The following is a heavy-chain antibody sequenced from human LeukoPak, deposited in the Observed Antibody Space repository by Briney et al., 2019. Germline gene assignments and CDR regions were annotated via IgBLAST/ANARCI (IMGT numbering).Heavy chain of an antibody. Sequence: ASVTVSCKASVYTFTSYDINWVRQATGQGLEWMGWMNPNSGNTGYAQKFQGRVTITRNTSISTAYMELSSLRSEDTAVYYCARGYEERQLDYWGQGTLVTVSS. D-gene: IGHD6-13*01. J-gene: IGHJ4*02. V-gene: IGHV1-8*03. CDR1: VYTFTSYD. CDR2: MNPNSGNT. CDR3: ARGYEERQLDY.